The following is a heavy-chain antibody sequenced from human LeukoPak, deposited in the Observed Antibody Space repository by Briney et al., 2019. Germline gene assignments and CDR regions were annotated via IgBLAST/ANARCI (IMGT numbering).Heavy chain of an antibody. V-gene: IGHV3-66*01. J-gene: IGHJ4*02. D-gene: IGHD1-1*01. CDR2: IDSGGST. Sequence: GGSLRLSCEVSGITVSNNYMNWVRQAPGKGLEWVSVIDSGGSTYYADSVKGRFTASRDISRNTEFLQMTGLRAEDTAIYYCARDWNGDYAFENWGQGTLVIVPS. CDR3: ARDWNGDYAFEN. CDR1: GITVSNNY.